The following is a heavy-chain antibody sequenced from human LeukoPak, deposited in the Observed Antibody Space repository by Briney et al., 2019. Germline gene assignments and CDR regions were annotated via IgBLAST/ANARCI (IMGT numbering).Heavy chain of an antibody. Sequence: SETLSLTCSVSGGSVSSGSYYWSWIRQPPGKGLEWIGYIYYSASTNYNPSLKSRVTISVDTSKNQFSLKLSSVTAADTAVYYCARGLAYYDFWSGYPYFDYWGQGTLVTVSS. CDR1: GGSVSSGSYY. J-gene: IGHJ4*02. CDR2: IYYSAST. CDR3: ARGLAYYDFWSGYPYFDY. V-gene: IGHV4-61*01. D-gene: IGHD3-3*01.